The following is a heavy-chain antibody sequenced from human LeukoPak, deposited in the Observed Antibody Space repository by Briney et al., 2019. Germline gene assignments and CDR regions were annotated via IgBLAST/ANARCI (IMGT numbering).Heavy chain of an antibody. CDR2: ISAYNGNA. V-gene: IGHV1-18*01. CDR3: SGAGGVAVAGDY. CDR1: GYIFPNYG. Sequence: ASVKVSCKASGYIFPNYGISWVRQAPGQGPEWLGWISAYNGNANYAQKLQGRVTLTTDSATTTAYVELRSLRSEDTAIYYCSGAGGVAVAGDYWGQGTLVSVSS. J-gene: IGHJ4*02. D-gene: IGHD3-16*01.